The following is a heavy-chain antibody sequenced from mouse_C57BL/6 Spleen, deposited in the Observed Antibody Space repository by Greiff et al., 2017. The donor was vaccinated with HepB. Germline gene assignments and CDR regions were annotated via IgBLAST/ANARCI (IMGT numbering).Heavy chain of an antibody. J-gene: IGHJ1*03. CDR2: INPSNGGT. D-gene: IGHD1-1*01. CDR3: ARSFLTTVVATGYFDV. Sequence: QVQLQQPGTELVKPGASVKLSCKASGYTFTSYWMHWVKQRPGQGLEWIGNINPSNGGTNYNEKLKSTATLTVDKSSSTAYMQLSSLTSEDSAVYYCARSFLTTVVATGYFDVWGTGTTVTVSS. CDR1: GYTFTSYW. V-gene: IGHV1-53*01.